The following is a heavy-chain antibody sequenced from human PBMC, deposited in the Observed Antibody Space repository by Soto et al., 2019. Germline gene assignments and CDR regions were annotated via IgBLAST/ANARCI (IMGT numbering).Heavy chain of an antibody. D-gene: IGHD3-3*01. V-gene: IGHV4-34*01. J-gene: IGHJ6*02. CDR1: GGSFSGYY. CDR3: ARFIFFGVALYYGMDV. Sequence: SETLSLTCAVYGGSFSGYYWSWIRQPQGKGLEWIGEINHSGSTNYNPSLKSRVTISVDTSKNQFSLKLSSVTAADTAVYYCARFIFFGVALYYGMDVWGQGTTVTVSS. CDR2: INHSGST.